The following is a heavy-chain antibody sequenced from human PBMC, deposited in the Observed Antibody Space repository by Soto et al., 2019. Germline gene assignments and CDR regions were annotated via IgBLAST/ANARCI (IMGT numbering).Heavy chain of an antibody. CDR2: ISWNSGSI. J-gene: IGHJ4*02. V-gene: IGHV3-9*01. CDR1: GFTFDDYA. Sequence: EVQLVESGGGLVQPGRSLRLSCAASGFTFDDYAMHWVRQAPGKGLEWVSGISWNSGSIGYADSVKGRFTISRDNAKNSLYLQMNSLRAEDTALYYCAKDKPAFGSSWYYFDYWGQGTLVTVSS. D-gene: IGHD6-13*01. CDR3: AKDKPAFGSSWYYFDY.